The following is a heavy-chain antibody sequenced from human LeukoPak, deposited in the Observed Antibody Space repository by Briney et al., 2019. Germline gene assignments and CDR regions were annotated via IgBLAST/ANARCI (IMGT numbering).Heavy chain of an antibody. J-gene: IGHJ4*02. CDR1: GYTFTSYG. CDR2: ISAYNGNT. Sequence: ASVKVSCKASGYTFTSYGISWVRQAPGQGLEWMGWISAYNGNTNYAQKLQGRVTMTTDTSTSTAYMELRSLRPDDTAVYYCARYGQWLADPKNLFDYWGQGTLVTVSS. D-gene: IGHD6-19*01. V-gene: IGHV1-18*01. CDR3: ARYGQWLADPKNLFDY.